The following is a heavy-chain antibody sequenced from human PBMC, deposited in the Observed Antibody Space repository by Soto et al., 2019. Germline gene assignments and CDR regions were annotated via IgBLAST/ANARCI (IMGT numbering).Heavy chain of an antibody. J-gene: IGHJ6*02. V-gene: IGHV5-10-1*01. CDR1: GYSFTSYW. CDR3: ARQEKRRWLRSYYGMDV. CDR2: IDPSDSYT. D-gene: IGHD5-12*01. Sequence: GESLKISCKGSGYSFTSYWISWVRQMPGKGLEWMGRIDPSDSYTNYSPSFQGHVTISADKSISTAYLQWSSLKASDTAMYYCARQEKRRWLRSYYGMDVWGQGTTVTVSS.